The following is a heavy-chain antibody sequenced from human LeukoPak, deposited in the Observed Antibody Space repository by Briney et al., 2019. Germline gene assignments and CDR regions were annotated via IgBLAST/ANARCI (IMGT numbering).Heavy chain of an antibody. CDR2: IFYTGST. Sequence: SETLSLTCSVSGGSISSRNYYWAWIRQPPGKGLEWIASIFYTGSTYYNPSLKSRVAISVDTSKNQFSLEVKSVTAADTAVYYCARQMAPLYNFGPSAYYIDVWGKGITGTISS. CDR3: ARQMAPLYNFGPSAYYIDV. V-gene: IGHV4-39*01. CDR1: GGSISSRNYY. J-gene: IGHJ6*03. D-gene: IGHD1-20*01.